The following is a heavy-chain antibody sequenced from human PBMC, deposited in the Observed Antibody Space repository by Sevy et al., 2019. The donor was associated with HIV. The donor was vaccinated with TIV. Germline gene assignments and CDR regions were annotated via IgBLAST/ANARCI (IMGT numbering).Heavy chain of an antibody. D-gene: IGHD3-22*01. CDR3: AKEHISGYD. CDR2: FSPSGGST. Sequence: GGSLRLSCEDSEFTFSSYVMSWVRQAPGKGLEWVSSFSPSGGSTDYSGSVKGRFTISRDNSKNTAYLQMSSLRAEDTAIYFCAKEHISGYDWGQGTLVTVSS. CDR1: EFTFSSYV. J-gene: IGHJ4*02. V-gene: IGHV3-23*01.